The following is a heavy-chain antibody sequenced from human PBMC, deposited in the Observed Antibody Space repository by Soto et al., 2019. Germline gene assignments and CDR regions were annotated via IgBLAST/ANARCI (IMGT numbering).Heavy chain of an antibody. J-gene: IGHJ6*02. D-gene: IGHD4-17*01. CDR1: GDSISACY. CDR3: ARLERTVTGYYYYYGVDV. Sequence: SETLSLTCTVSGDSISACYWSWIRQPPGKGLEWIGHIYNSGFTNYNPSLEGRVTISVDTSRNYFSLKVRSVTTADTAVYYCARLERTVTGYYYYYGVDVWGQGTTVTVSS. V-gene: IGHV4-59*01. CDR2: IYNSGFT.